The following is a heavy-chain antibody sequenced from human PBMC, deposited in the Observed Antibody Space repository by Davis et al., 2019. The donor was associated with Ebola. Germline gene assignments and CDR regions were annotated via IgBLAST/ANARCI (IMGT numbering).Heavy chain of an antibody. Sequence: ASVKVSCKASGYTFTGYYIHWVRQAPGQGLEWMGRISPNSGGTNYAQKFQGRVTMTRDTSISTAYMELSRLTSDDTAVYYCARGLYGWYYFDYWGQGTLVAVSS. J-gene: IGHJ4*02. D-gene: IGHD6-19*01. CDR3: ARGLYGWYYFDY. V-gene: IGHV1-2*06. CDR2: ISPNSGGT. CDR1: GYTFTGYY.